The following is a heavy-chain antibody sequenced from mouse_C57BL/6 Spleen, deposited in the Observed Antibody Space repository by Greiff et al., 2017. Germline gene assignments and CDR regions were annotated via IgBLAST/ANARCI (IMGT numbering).Heavy chain of an antibody. CDR1: GYTFTSYW. CDR3: AVITTARGDY. Sequence: QVQLQQPGAELVKPGASVKLSCKASGYTFTSYWMQWVKQRPGQGLEWIGEIDPSDSYTNYNQKFKGKATLTVDPSSSTAYMQLSSLTSEDSAVYYCAVITTARGDYWGQGTSVTVSS. V-gene: IGHV1-50*01. D-gene: IGHD1-2*01. CDR2: IDPSDSYT. J-gene: IGHJ4*01.